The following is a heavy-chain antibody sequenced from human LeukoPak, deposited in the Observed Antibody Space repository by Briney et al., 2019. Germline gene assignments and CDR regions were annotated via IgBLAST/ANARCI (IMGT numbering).Heavy chain of an antibody. D-gene: IGHD4-23*01. CDR3: ARDHSMVVTSGSSYFDY. V-gene: IGHV1-46*04. Sequence: ASVKVSCKASGYTFTSYYMHWVRQAPGQGLEWMGIINPSAGSTYYAQKLQGRVTMTRDTSTSTAYMELSSLRSEDTAVYYCARDHSMVVTSGSSYFDYWGQGTLVTVSS. CDR2: INPSAGST. J-gene: IGHJ4*02. CDR1: GYTFTSYY.